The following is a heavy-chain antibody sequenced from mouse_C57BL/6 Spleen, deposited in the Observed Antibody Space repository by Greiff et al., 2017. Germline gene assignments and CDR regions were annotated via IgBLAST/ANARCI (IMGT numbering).Heavy chain of an antibody. CDR1: GYTFNDYY. CDR2: INPNNGGT. Sequence: VQLHQSGPELVKPGASVKISCKASGYTFNDYYMNWVKQSHGKSLEWIGDINPNNGGTSYNQKFKGKATLTVDKSSSTAYMEHRSLTSEDSAVYYCARCGGSFDVWGTGTTVTVSS. D-gene: IGHD1-1*02. V-gene: IGHV1-26*01. CDR3: ARCGGSFDV. J-gene: IGHJ1*03.